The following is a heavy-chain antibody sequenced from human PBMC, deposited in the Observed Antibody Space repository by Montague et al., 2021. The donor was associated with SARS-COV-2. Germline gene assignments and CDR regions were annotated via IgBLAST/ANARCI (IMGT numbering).Heavy chain of an antibody. J-gene: IGHJ4*02. CDR1: GGSFSDYH. CDR3: ARGAPGY. D-gene: IGHD1-1*01. V-gene: IGHV4-34*01. Sequence: ETLSLTCAVYGGSFSDYHWTLIRQSPGEGLEWIGQINYGGSTKYNPSLKSRVTISIDTSKNQFSLKLASVTAADTAVYYCARGAPGYWGQGTLVTVSS. CDR2: INYGGST.